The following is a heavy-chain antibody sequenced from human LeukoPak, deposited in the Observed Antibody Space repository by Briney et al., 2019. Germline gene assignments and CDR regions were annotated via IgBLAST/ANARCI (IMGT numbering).Heavy chain of an antibody. CDR3: ARLSQTPDYYSSGGYFYLGY. D-gene: IGHD3-22*01. Sequence: ASVKVSCKASRYTFTSYDINWVREAAGQGLEWTGRMNPNTGRTGFAQKFQGRLTMTRDTSINTAYMELISLRSDDTAVYYCARLSQTPDYYSSGGYFYLGYWGQGTLVTVSS. CDR2: MNPNTGRT. V-gene: IGHV1-8*01. CDR1: RYTFTSYD. J-gene: IGHJ4*02.